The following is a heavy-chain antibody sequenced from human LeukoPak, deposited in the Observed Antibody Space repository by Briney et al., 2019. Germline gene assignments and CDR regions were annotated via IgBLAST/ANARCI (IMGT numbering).Heavy chain of an antibody. J-gene: IGHJ4*02. CDR2: ISSGSTI. V-gene: IGHV3-48*03. Sequence: GGSLRLSCAASGFTFSSYEMNWVRQAPGKGLEWVSYISSGSTIYDADSVKGRFTISRDNAKNSLYLQMNSLRAEDTAVYYCTRESIAVAGAPFGYWGQGTLVTVSS. D-gene: IGHD6-19*01. CDR3: TRESIAVAGAPFGY. CDR1: GFTFSSYE.